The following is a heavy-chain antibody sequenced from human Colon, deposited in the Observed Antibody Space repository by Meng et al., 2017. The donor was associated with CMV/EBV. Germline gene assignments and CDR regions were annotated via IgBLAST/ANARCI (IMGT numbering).Heavy chain of an antibody. CDR1: KGTFTSLP. CDR2: IITISGTT. J-gene: IGHJ4*02. CDR3: ARVICGGDCYLDY. Sequence: GAQGNKPVSYVKFSCKSSKGTFTSLPISWVRQGPGQGFEWVGGIITISGTTDYAQKFQGRVTITADESTSTAYMKLSNLRSEDTAIYYCARVICGGDCYLDYWGRGTLVTVSS. D-gene: IGHD2-21*02. V-gene: IGHV1-69*01.